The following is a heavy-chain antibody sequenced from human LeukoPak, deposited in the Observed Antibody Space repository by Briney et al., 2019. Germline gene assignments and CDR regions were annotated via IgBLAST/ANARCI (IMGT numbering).Heavy chain of an antibody. CDR2: ITISGHTK. CDR3: ARGDPHADL. CDR1: GFALSTYE. J-gene: IGHJ5*02. V-gene: IGHV3-48*03. Sequence: TGGSLRLSCAASGFALSTYEMNWVRQAPGKGLEWIADITISGHTKNYADSVKGRFTVSRDKARTSLYLQMNSLRVEDTGVYYCARGDPHADLWGQGTLVTVSS.